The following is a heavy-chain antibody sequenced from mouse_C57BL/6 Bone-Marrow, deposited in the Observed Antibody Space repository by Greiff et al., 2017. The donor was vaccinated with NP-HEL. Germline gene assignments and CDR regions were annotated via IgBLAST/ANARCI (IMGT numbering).Heavy chain of an antibody. Sequence: EVKLMESGPGLVKPSQSLSLTCSVTGYSITSGYFWYWIRQSPGNILEWMGYISYDGSNNYNPSLKNRITITRNTSKNQFFLMLNSVTTEDTATYYCARDRRTGWYYFDYCGQGTTLTVSS. CDR2: ISYDGSN. D-gene: IGHD2-3*01. J-gene: IGHJ2*01. V-gene: IGHV3-6*01. CDR1: GYSITSGYF. CDR3: ARDRRTGWYYFDY.